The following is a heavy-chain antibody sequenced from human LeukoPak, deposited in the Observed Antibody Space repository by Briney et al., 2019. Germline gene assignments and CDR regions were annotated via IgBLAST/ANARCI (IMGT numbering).Heavy chain of an antibody. Sequence: SETLSLTCTVSGGSISSGGYYWSWIRQHPGKGLEWIGYIYYSGSTYYNPSLKSRVTISVDTSKNQFSLKLSSVTAADTAVYYCARDYPGRGYSYGKSYYYCGMDVWGQGTTVTVSS. CDR2: IYYSGST. CDR1: GGSISSGGYY. J-gene: IGHJ6*02. V-gene: IGHV4-31*03. CDR3: ARDYPGRGYSYGKSYYYCGMDV. D-gene: IGHD5-18*01.